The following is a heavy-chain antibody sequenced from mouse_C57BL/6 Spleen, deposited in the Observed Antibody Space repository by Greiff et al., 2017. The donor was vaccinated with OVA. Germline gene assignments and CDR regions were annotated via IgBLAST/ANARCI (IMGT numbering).Heavy chain of an antibody. J-gene: IGHJ4*01. CDR2: IYPSDSET. CDR1: GYTFTSYW. Sequence: QVQLQQSGAELVRPGSSVKLSCKASGYTFTSYWMDWVKQRPGQGLEWIGNIYPSDSETHYNQKFKDKATLTVDKSSSTAYMQLSSLTSEDSAVYYCARSPNSLYAMDYWGQGTSVTVSS. CDR3: ARSPNSLYAMDY. V-gene: IGHV1-61*01. D-gene: IGHD6-1*01.